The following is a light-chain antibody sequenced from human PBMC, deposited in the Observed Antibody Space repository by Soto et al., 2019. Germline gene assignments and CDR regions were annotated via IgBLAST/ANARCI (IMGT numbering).Light chain of an antibody. CDR2: GDI. J-gene: IGLJ1*01. Sequence: QALVTQPPSVSGAPGQRVTISCTGASSNTGARYDVHWYQHLPGTAPKLLIYGDINRHSGVPDRFSGSKSGTSASLDITGLQAEDEADYYCESYDSSLSGGVFGTGTKVTVL. V-gene: IGLV1-40*01. CDR1: SSNTGARYD. CDR3: ESYDSSLSGGV.